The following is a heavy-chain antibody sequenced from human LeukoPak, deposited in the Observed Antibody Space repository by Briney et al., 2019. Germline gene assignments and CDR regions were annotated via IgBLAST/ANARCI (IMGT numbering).Heavy chain of an antibody. CDR1: GRSIRRSNYY. CDR3: AKLKAATRWFDP. Sequence: SETLSLTCAVSGRSIRRSNYYWGWLRHPPGKGLECIGSIYYSGNTYYNPSLKSRVTVSVDTSKNQFSLKLSSVTAADTAVYYCAKLKAATRWFDPWGQGTLVTVSS. D-gene: IGHD2-15*01. J-gene: IGHJ5*02. V-gene: IGHV4-39*01. CDR2: IYYSGNT.